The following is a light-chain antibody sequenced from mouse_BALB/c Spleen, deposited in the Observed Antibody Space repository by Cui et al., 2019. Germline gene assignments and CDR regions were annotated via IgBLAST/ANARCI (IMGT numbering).Light chain of an antibody. Sequence: ENVLTQSPAIMAASLRQKFTMTCSASSSVSSSYLHWYQQKSGASPKPLIHRTSNLASGVPARFSGSGSGTSYSLTISSVEAEDDATYYCQQWSGYPFTFGAGTKLELK. J-gene: IGKJ5*01. CDR1: SSVSSSY. V-gene: IGKV4-58*01. CDR3: QQWSGYPFT. CDR2: RTS.